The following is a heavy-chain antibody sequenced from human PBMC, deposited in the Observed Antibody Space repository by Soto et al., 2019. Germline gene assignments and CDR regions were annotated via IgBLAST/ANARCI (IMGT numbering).Heavy chain of an antibody. D-gene: IGHD6-6*01. CDR3: ARDRVAAPWYYFDS. CDR1: SGSVSDSNW. Sequence: QVQLQESGPGLVKPSGTLSLTCAVSSGSVSDSNWWSWVRQPPGRGLEWIGEIYHRGNTDYNPSIKSRVTISVDKSKNQFSLKLSSVTAADTAVYYCARDRVAAPWYYFDSWGQGTLVTVSS. J-gene: IGHJ4*02. V-gene: IGHV4-4*02. CDR2: IYHRGNT.